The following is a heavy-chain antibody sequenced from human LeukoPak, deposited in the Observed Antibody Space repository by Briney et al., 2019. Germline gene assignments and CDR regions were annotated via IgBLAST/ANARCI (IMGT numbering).Heavy chain of an antibody. J-gene: IGHJ3*01. CDR1: GGSISSYC. Sequence: PSETLSLTCTVSGGSISSYCWSWIRQPPGKGLEWIGYIYYSGSTNYNPSLKSRVTISVDTSKNQFSLKLSSVTAADTAVYYCARVGDSSGYRSWGQGPMVTVSS. D-gene: IGHD3-22*01. V-gene: IGHV4-59*01. CDR3: ARVGDSSGYRS. CDR2: IYYSGST.